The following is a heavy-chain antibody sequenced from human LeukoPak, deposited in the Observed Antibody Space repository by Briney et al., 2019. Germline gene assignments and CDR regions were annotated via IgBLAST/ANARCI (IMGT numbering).Heavy chain of an antibody. CDR2: IYYNGSI. D-gene: IGHD6-19*01. CDR1: IGSLSRGDYY. Sequence: KPSQTLSLICTLSIGSLSRGDYYCSWIRRHPGKVLVWFGYIYYNGSIYYNPARKSRVTISVDTYKKQFSLKLSSVTAADTAVYYGAISSVAGTIGFDYWGQGTLVTVSS. J-gene: IGHJ4*02. V-gene: IGHV4-31*03. CDR3: AISSVAGTIGFDY.